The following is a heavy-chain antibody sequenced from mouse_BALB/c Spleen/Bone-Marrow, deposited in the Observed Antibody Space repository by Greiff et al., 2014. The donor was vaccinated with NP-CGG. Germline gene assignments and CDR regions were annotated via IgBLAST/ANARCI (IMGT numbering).Heavy chain of an antibody. Sequence: EVQVVESGAELVKPGASVKLSCTASGFNIKDTYMHWVKQRPEQGLEWIGRIDPANGNTKYVPTFQGKATITADTSSNTAYLRLSSLTSEDTAVYYCASSGNYEGGAMDYWGQGISVTVSS. V-gene: IGHV14-3*02. CDR1: GFNIKDTY. CDR3: ASSGNYEGGAMDY. CDR2: IDPANGNT. D-gene: IGHD2-1*01. J-gene: IGHJ4*01.